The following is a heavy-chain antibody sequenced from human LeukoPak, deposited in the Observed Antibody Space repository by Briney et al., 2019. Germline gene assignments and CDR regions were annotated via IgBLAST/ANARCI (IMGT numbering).Heavy chain of an antibody. CDR3: ARDQNEGDGYNPRRDDAFDI. CDR1: GGSFSGYY. V-gene: IGHV4-34*01. D-gene: IGHD5-24*01. Sequence: NPSETLSLTCAVYGGSFSGYYWSWIRQPPGKGLEWIGEINHSGSTNYNPSLKGRVTISVDTSKSQFSLKLSSVTAADTAVYYCARDQNEGDGYNPRRDDAFDIWGQGTMVTVSS. J-gene: IGHJ3*02. CDR2: INHSGST.